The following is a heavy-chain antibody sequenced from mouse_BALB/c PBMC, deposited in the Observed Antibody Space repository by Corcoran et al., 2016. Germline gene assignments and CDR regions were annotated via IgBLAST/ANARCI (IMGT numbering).Heavy chain of an antibody. J-gene: IGHJ3*01. Sequence: EGQRQQSGAELVNPGASVESSCTASGFNIKDTYMNWVKQRPEQGLEWIGRIDPANGNTKYDPKFQGKATISADTSSNTAYLQLSSLTSEDTAVYYCVDWDGAYWGQGTVVTVSA. D-gene: IGHD4-1*01. CDR1: GFNIKDTY. V-gene: IGHV14-3*02. CDR3: VDWDGAY. CDR2: IDPANGNT.